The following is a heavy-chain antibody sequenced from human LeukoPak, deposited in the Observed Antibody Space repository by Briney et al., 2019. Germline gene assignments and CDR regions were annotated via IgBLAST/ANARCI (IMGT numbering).Heavy chain of an antibody. J-gene: IGHJ6*03. V-gene: IGHV3-64*01. CDR1: GFTFSSYA. CDR3: ARVDTARASYYYCMDV. D-gene: IGHD5-18*01. CDR2: ISSNGGST. Sequence: GGSLRLSCAASGFTFSSYAMHWVRQAPGKGLEYVSAISSNGGSTYYANSVKGRFTISRDNSKNTLYLQMGSLRAEDMAVYYCARVDTARASYYYCMDVWGKGTTVTISS.